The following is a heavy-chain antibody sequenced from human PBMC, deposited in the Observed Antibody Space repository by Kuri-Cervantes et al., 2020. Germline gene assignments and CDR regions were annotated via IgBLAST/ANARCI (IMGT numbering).Heavy chain of an antibody. CDR2: IKQDGSEK. CDR3: ARDLWGIAAAGTSH. D-gene: IGHD6-13*01. CDR1: GFTFSSYW. Sequence: GGSLRLSCAASGFTFSSYWMSWVRQAPGKGLEWVANIKQDGSEKYYVDSVKGRFTISRDNSKNTLYLQMNSLRAEDTAVYYCARDLWGIAAAGTSHWGQGTLVTVSS. J-gene: IGHJ4*02. V-gene: IGHV3-7*01.